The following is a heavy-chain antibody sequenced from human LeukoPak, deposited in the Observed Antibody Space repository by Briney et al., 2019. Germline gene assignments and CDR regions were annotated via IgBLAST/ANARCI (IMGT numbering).Heavy chain of an antibody. Sequence: SETLSLTCTISGDSVTSTLYYWVWLRQPPGKGLEWIGHIYYTGTTYYNPSLKSRVTMSMDSSKNQFSLNLFSVTAADTAVYYCARDLGPAYGESGDFDYWGQGTLVTVSS. D-gene: IGHD4-17*01. V-gene: IGHV4-39*07. CDR2: IYYTGTT. J-gene: IGHJ4*02. CDR3: ARDLGPAYGESGDFDY. CDR1: GDSVTSTLYY.